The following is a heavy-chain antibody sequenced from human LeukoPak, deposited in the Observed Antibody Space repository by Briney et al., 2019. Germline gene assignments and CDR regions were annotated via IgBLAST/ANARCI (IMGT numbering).Heavy chain of an antibody. Sequence: SKTLSLTCTVSGDSISSYYWSWIPQPAGKGLEWIGRIYTSGSTNYNPSLKSRVTMSVDTSKNQFSLKLSSVTAADTAVYYCARDPRSGWFDYWGQGTLVTVSS. CDR1: GDSISSYY. J-gene: IGHJ4*02. V-gene: IGHV4-4*07. CDR3: ARDPRSGWFDY. D-gene: IGHD6-19*01. CDR2: IYTSGST.